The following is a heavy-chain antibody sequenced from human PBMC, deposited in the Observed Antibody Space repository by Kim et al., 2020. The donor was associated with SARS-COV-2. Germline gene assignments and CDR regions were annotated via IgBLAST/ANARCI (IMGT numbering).Heavy chain of an antibody. CDR2: INAGNGNT. CDR3: ARELFGELPMDY. Sequence: ASVKVSCKASGYTFTSYAMHWVRQAPGQRLEWMGWINAGNGNTKYSQKFQGRVTITRDTSASTAYMELSSLRSEDTAVYYCARELFGELPMDYWGQGTLVTVSS. CDR1: GYTFTSYA. J-gene: IGHJ4*02. V-gene: IGHV1-3*01. D-gene: IGHD3-10*01.